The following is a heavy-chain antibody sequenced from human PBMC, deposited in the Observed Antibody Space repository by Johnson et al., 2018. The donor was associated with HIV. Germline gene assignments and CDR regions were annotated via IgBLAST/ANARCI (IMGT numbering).Heavy chain of an antibody. CDR2: ISYVGTNE. J-gene: IGHJ3*02. CDR1: GFTFSNSA. CDR3: AKDGYRYVFDAFDI. D-gene: IGHD5-18*01. Sequence: VQLVESGGGVVQPGRFLRLSCAASGFTFSNSAMHWVRQAPGKGLEWVAVISYVGTNEYYADCVKGRFTISRDNSKNTLYLQMNSLKTEDTAVYYCAKDGYRYVFDAFDIWGQGTMVTVSS. V-gene: IGHV3-30*04.